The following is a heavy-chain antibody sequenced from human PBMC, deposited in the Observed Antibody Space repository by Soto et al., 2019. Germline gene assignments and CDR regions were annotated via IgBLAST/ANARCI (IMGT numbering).Heavy chain of an antibody. Sequence: ASVKVSCKASGYTFTSYGISWVRQAPGQGLEWMGWISAYNGNTNYAQKLQGRVTMTTDTSTSTAYMELRSLRSDDTAVYYCARENDYDLWSGYQPNAFDYWGQGTLVTVSS. V-gene: IGHV1-18*01. CDR3: ARENDYDLWSGYQPNAFDY. J-gene: IGHJ4*02. CDR2: ISAYNGNT. CDR1: GYTFTSYG. D-gene: IGHD3-3*01.